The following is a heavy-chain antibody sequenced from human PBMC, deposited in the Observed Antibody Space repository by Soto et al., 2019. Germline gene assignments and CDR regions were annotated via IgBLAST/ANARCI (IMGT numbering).Heavy chain of an antibody. V-gene: IGHV1-18*01. D-gene: IGHD3-22*01. J-gene: IGHJ3*02. CDR1: GYTFTSYG. CDR2: ISAYNGNT. CDR3: ARDREAMIVVAPDAFDI. Sequence: ASVKVSCKASGYTFTSYGISWVRQAPGQGLEWMGWISAYNGNTNYAQKLQGRVTMTTDTSTSTAYMELRSLRSDDTAVYYCARDREAMIVVAPDAFDIWGQGTMVTVSS.